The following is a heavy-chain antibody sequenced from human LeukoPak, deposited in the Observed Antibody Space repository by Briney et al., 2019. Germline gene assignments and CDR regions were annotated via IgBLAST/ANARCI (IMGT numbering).Heavy chain of an antibody. Sequence: SETLSLTCTVSGGSISSSSYYWGWIRQPPGKGLEWIGSIYYSGSTYYNPSLKSRVTISVDTSKNQFSLKLSSVTAADTAVYYCATIMGRYSYGYDYWGQGTLVTVSS. CDR3: ATIMGRYSYGYDY. V-gene: IGHV4-39*07. D-gene: IGHD5-18*01. CDR1: GGSISSSSYY. J-gene: IGHJ4*02. CDR2: IYYSGST.